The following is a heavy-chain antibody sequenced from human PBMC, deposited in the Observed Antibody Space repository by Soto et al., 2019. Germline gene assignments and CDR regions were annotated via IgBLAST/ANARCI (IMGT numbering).Heavy chain of an antibody. CDR1: GGSISSSSYY. V-gene: IGHV4-39*01. Sequence: QLQLQESGPGLVKPSETLSLTCTVSGGSISSSSYYWGWIRQPPGKGLEWIGSIYYSGSTYYNPSLKSRVTISVDTSKTHFSLKLRSVTAADTAVYYCARHVPLGYCSSTSCYGGSQYFDYWGQGTLVTVSS. J-gene: IGHJ4*02. D-gene: IGHD2-2*01. CDR3: ARHVPLGYCSSTSCYGGSQYFDY. CDR2: IYYSGST.